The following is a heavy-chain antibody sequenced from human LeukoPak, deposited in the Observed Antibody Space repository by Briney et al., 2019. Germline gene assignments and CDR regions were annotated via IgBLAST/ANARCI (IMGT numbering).Heavy chain of an antibody. CDR1: GGTFSSYA. Sequence: ASVKVSCKASGGTFSSYAISWVRQAPGQGLEWMGGIIPIFGTANYAQKFQGRVTITADESTSTAYVELSSLRSEDTAVYYCARGLTGTTFDPWGQGTLVTVSS. CDR2: IIPIFGTA. CDR3: ARGLTGTTFDP. J-gene: IGHJ5*02. V-gene: IGHV1-69*13. D-gene: IGHD1-7*01.